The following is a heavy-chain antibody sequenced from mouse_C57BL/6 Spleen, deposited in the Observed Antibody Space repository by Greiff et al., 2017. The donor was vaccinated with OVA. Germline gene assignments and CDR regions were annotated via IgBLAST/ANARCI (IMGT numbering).Heavy chain of an antibody. V-gene: IGHV5-17*01. CDR1: GFTFSDYG. CDR2: ISSGSSTI. J-gene: IGHJ2*01. D-gene: IGHD4-1*01. Sequence: DVMLVESGGGLVKPGGSLKLSCAASGFTFSDYGMHWVRQAPEKGLEWVAYISSGSSTIYYADTVKGRFTISRDNAKNTLFLQMTSLRSEDTAMYYCARTGTGWAFDYWGQGTTLTVSS. CDR3: ARTGTGWAFDY.